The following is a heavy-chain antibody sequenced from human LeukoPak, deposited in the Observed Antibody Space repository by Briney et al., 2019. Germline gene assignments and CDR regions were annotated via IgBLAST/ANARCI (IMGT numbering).Heavy chain of an antibody. J-gene: IGHJ5*01. Sequence: GGSLRLSCEASEFIFSSYGMHWVRQAPGKGLEWVAAIWDDGSEKYYGDSVRGRFTISRDNSKNTLYLQMDSLRAEDTAVYYCARDAANHLNWFDFWGQGTLVTV. CDR2: IWDDGSEK. V-gene: IGHV3-33*01. CDR3: ARDAANHLNWFDF. CDR1: EFIFSSYG. D-gene: IGHD6-13*01.